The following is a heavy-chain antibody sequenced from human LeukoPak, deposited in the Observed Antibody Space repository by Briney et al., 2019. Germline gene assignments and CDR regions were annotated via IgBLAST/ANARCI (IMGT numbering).Heavy chain of an antibody. D-gene: IGHD4-17*01. CDR2: MNPNSGNT. J-gene: IGHJ4*02. Sequence: GASVKVSCKASGYTFTDYYIHWVRQAPGQGLEWMGWMNPNSGNTGYAQKFQGRVTMTRNTSISTAYMELSSLRSEDTAVYYCARRTTVTTFDYWGQGTLVTVSS. V-gene: IGHV1-8*02. CDR3: ARRTTVTTFDY. CDR1: GYTFTDYY.